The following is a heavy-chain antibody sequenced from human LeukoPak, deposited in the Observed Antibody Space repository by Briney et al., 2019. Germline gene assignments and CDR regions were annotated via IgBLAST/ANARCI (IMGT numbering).Heavy chain of an antibody. J-gene: IGHJ4*02. CDR3: ARGFFTSYYYYDSSGYYPPMRY. CDR1: GYTFTSYY. Sequence: ASVKVSCKASGYTFTSYYMHWVRQAPGQGLEWMGIINPSGGSTSYAQKFQGRVTMTRDMSTSTVYMELSSLRSEDTAVYHCARGFFTSYYYYDSSGYYPPMRYWGQGTLVTVSS. CDR2: INPSGGST. D-gene: IGHD3-22*01. V-gene: IGHV1-46*01.